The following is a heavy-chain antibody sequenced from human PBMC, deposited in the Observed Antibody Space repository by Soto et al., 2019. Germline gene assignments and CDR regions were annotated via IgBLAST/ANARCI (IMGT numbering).Heavy chain of an antibody. CDR1: GFTVSSNY. CDR2: IYSGGST. CDR3: ARDRVDIVGNNWFDP. V-gene: IGHV3-66*01. J-gene: IGHJ5*02. D-gene: IGHD5-12*01. Sequence: GGSLRLCCAASGFTVSSNYMSWVRQAPGKGLEWVSVIYSGGSTYYADSVKGRFTISRDNSKNTLYLQMNSLRAEDTAVYYCARDRVDIVGNNWFDPWGQGTLVTVSS.